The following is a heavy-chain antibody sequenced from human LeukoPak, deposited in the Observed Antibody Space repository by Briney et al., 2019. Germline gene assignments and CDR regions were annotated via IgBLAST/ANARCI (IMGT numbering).Heavy chain of an antibody. CDR3: ARLSGSYSFDY. Sequence: GGSLRLSCAASGFTFSSYSMNWVRQAPGKGLEWVSSISSSSSYIYYADSVKGRFTISRDNAKNSLYLQMNSLRVEDTAVYYCARLSGSYSFDYWGQGTLVTVSS. D-gene: IGHD1-26*01. J-gene: IGHJ4*02. CDR1: GFTFSSYS. V-gene: IGHV3-21*01. CDR2: ISSSSSYI.